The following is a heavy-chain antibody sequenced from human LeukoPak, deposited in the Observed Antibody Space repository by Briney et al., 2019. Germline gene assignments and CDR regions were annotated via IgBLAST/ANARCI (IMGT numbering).Heavy chain of an antibody. Sequence: GGSLRLSCAASGFTFSSYSMNWVRQAPGKGLEWVSSISSSSSYIYYADSVKGRFTISRDNAKNSLYLQMNSLRAEDTAVYYCARDNGGLQSRRDAFDIWGQGTMVTVSS. CDR1: GFTFSSYS. J-gene: IGHJ3*02. D-gene: IGHD2-8*01. CDR3: ARDNGGLQSRRDAFDI. CDR2: ISSSSSYI. V-gene: IGHV3-21*01.